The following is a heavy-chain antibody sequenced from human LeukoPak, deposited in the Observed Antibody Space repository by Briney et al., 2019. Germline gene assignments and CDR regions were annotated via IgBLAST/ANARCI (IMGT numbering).Heavy chain of an antibody. CDR3: ARDLGYYRADY. D-gene: IGHD1-26*01. J-gene: IGHJ4*02. CDR2: IKGDGSDN. Sequence: PGRSLRLSCAASGFTFSSYAMHWVRQAPGKGLEWVANIKGDGSDNHYVDSVRGRFTISRDNAKNSLYLQMNSLRAEDTAVYYCARDLGYYRADYWGQGTLVTVSS. CDR1: GFTFSSYA. V-gene: IGHV3-7*04.